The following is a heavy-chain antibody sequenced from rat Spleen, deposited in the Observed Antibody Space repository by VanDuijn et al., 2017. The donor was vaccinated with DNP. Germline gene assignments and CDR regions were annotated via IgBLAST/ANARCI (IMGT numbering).Heavy chain of an antibody. Sequence: EVQLVESGGGLVQPGRSLKLSCAASGFTFSNYGMAWVRQAPTKGLEWVATISFDGTGTYYRDSVKGRFTISRDNTKSTLYLQMDSLRSEDTATYYCATRVGNYGYPFAYWGQGTLVTVSS. D-gene: IGHD1-7*01. CDR3: ATRVGNYGYPFAY. V-gene: IGHV5-29*01. CDR1: GFTFSNYG. CDR2: ISFDGTGT. J-gene: IGHJ3*01.